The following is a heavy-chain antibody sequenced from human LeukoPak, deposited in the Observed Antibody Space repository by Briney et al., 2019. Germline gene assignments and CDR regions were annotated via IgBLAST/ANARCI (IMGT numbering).Heavy chain of an antibody. D-gene: IGHD2-2*01. J-gene: IGHJ3*02. Sequence: PGGSLRLFCAASGLTFSNYWMSWVRQAPGKGLEWVANIKQDGSDKYYVDSMKGRFTISRDNAKNSLYLQMKSLRAEDTAVYYCATGGAIVVVPAAVDYAFDIWGQGTMVTVSS. CDR2: IKQDGSDK. CDR3: ATGGAIVVVPAAVDYAFDI. V-gene: IGHV3-7*01. CDR1: GLTFSNYW.